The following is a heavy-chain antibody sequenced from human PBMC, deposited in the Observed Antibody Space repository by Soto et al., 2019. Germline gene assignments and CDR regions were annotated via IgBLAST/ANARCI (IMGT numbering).Heavy chain of an antibody. Sequence: EVQLVESGGGLAQPGGSLRLSCAASGFTFSNAWMSWVRQAPGKGLEWVGRIKSKTDGGTTDYAAPVKGRFTISRDDSKNTLYLQMNSLKTEDTAVYYCTTRSLNTIFGVVTHRYWGQGTLVTVSS. V-gene: IGHV3-15*01. CDR3: TTRSLNTIFGVVTHRY. CDR1: GFTFSNAW. CDR2: IKSKTDGGTT. J-gene: IGHJ4*02. D-gene: IGHD3-3*01.